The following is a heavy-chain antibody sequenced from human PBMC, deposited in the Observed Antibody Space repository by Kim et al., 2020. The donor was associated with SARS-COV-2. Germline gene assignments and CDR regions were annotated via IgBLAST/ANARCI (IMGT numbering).Heavy chain of an antibody. D-gene: IGHD3-10*01. CDR1: GYTFTSYG. J-gene: IGHJ4*02. CDR3: ARTERIWFGELLLFDY. CDR2: ISAYNGNT. Sequence: ASVKVSCKASGYTFTSYGISWVRQAPGQGLEWMGWISAYNGNTNYAQKLQGRVTMTTDTSTSTAYMELRSLRSDDTAVYYCARTERIWFGELLLFDYWGQGTLVTVSS. V-gene: IGHV1-18*01.